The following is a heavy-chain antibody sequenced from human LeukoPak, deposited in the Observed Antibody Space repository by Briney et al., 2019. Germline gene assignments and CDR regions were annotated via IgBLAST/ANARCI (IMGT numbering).Heavy chain of an antibody. CDR1: GFTFSTYS. CDR3: ARVMGGGSSDY. V-gene: IGHV3-48*01. Sequence: GGSLRLSCAVSGFTFSTYSMNWVRQAPGKGLEWVSYISRDNVIHYADSVKGRFTISRDNAKNSLYLQMHSLRAEDTAVYYCARVMGGGSSDYWGQGTLVTVSS. D-gene: IGHD2-15*01. CDR2: ISRDNVI. J-gene: IGHJ4*02.